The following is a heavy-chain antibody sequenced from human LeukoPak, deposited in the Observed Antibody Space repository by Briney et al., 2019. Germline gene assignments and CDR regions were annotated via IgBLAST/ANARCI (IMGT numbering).Heavy chain of an antibody. Sequence: GGSLRLSCAASGFTFSIYGMHWVRQAPGKGLEWVAVISYDGSNKYYADSVKGRFTISRDNSKNTLYLQMNSLRAEDTAVYYCATMSEDNWNDGPFDYWGQGTLVTVSS. CDR1: GFTFSIYG. J-gene: IGHJ4*02. CDR3: ATMSEDNWNDGPFDY. CDR2: ISYDGSNK. V-gene: IGHV3-30*03. D-gene: IGHD1-1*01.